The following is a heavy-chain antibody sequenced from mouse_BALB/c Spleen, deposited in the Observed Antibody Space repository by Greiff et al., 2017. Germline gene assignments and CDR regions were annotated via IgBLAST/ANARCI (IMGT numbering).Heavy chain of an antibody. CDR2: IRNKANGYTT. V-gene: IGHV7-3*02. J-gene: IGHJ3*01. CDR1: GFTFTDYY. CDR3: ARDFDGYYLFAY. D-gene: IGHD2-3*01. Sequence: EVQRVESGGGLVQPGGSLRLSCATSGFTFTDYYMSWVRQPPGKALEWLGFIRNKANGYTTEYSASVKGRFTISRDNSQSILYLQMNTLRAEDSATYYCARDFDGYYLFAYWGQGTLVTVSA.